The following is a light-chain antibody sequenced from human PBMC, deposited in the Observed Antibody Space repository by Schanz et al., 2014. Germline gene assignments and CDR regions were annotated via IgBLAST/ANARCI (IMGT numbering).Light chain of an antibody. J-gene: IGLJ3*02. CDR2: GNS. Sequence: QSVLTQPPSVSGAPGQRVTISCTGSSSNIGAGYDVHWYQQLPGTAPKLLIYGNSNRPSGVPDRFSGSKSGTSATLGLTGLQTGDEADYYCGTWDSSLSAGVFGGGTKLTVL. CDR1: SSNIGAGYD. CDR3: GTWDSSLSAGV. V-gene: IGLV1-40*01.